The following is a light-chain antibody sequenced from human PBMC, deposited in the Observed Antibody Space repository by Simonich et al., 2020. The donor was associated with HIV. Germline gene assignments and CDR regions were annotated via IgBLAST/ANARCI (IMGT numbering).Light chain of an antibody. CDR3: QQYYSTPFT. V-gene: IGKV4-1*01. J-gene: IGKJ3*01. CDR2: WAS. Sequence: DIVMTQCPDSLAVSLGERATINCKSSQSVLYSSNNKNYLAWYQQKPGQPPKLLIYWASTRESGVPDRFSGSGSGTDFTLTISSLQAEDVAVYYCQQYYSTPFTFGPGTKVDFK. CDR1: QSVLYSSNNKNY.